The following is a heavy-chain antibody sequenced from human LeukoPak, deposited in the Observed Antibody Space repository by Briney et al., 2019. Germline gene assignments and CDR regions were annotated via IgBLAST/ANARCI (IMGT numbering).Heavy chain of an antibody. J-gene: IGHJ4*02. CDR1: GFTVSSNY. V-gene: IGHV3-66*02. D-gene: IGHD3-3*01. CDR2: VYSGGST. Sequence: PGGSLRLSCAASGFTVSSNYMSWVRQAPGKGLEWVSVVYSGGSTYYADSVEGRFTISRDNSKNTLYLQMNSLRAEDTAVYYCACYDFWSGYRYYWGQGTLVTVSS. CDR3: ACYDFWSGYRYY.